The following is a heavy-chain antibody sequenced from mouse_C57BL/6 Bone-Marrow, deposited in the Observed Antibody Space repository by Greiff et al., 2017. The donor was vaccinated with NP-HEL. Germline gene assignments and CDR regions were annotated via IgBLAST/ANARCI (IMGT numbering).Heavy chain of an antibody. CDR3: ARTYYDGSRGEV. D-gene: IGHD1-1*01. V-gene: IGHV1-26*01. J-gene: IGHJ1*03. CDR1: GYTFTDYS. CDR2: INPNNGGT. Sequence: EVQLQQSGPELVKPGASVKISCKASGYTFTDYSMNWVKQSPGKSLEWIGDINPNNGGTSYNQKFKGKATLTVDKSSSTAYMELRSLTSEDSAVYDCARTYYDGSRGEVWGTGTTVTVSS.